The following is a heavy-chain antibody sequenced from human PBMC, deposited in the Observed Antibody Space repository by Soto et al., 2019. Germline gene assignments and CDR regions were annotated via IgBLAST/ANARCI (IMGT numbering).Heavy chain of an antibody. CDR3: GRGGWHACEI. V-gene: IGHV4-61*01. J-gene: IGHJ3*02. CDR1: GGSVSSGSYY. Sequence: SETLSLTCTVSGGSVSSGSYYWSWIRQPPGKGLEWIGYIYYSGSTNYNPSLKSRFTISVDTSKNQFSLKLSSVTAADPAVYYCGRGGWHACEIWGQGTMVTVSS. CDR2: IYYSGST. D-gene: IGHD2-15*01.